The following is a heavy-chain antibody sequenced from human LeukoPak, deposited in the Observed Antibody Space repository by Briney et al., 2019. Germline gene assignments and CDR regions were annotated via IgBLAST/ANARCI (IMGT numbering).Heavy chain of an antibody. J-gene: IGHJ4*02. V-gene: IGHV4-39*01. CDR1: GGSISSSSYY. D-gene: IGHD3-10*01. CDR3: ARLGVRGVRGAFDY. CDR2: IYYSGST. Sequence: SETLSLTCTVSGGSISSSSYYWGWIRQPPGKGLEWIGSIYYSGSTYYNPSLKSRVTISVDTSKNQFSLKLSSVTAADTAVYYCARLGVRGVRGAFDYWGQGTLVTVSP.